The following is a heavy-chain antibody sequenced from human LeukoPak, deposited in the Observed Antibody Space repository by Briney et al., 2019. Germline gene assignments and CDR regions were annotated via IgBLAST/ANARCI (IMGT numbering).Heavy chain of an antibody. CDR2: IKQDGSDK. Sequence: PGGSLRLSCVASGFTFNSYWMSWLRQAPGKGLEWVASIKQDGSDKYYVDSVKGRFTISKDNARNSLYLQMTSLRIEDTAVYYCAREDPSTYLYWGQGTLVTVSS. D-gene: IGHD2-2*01. CDR3: AREDPSTYLY. CDR1: GFTFNSYW. J-gene: IGHJ4*02. V-gene: IGHV3-7*01.